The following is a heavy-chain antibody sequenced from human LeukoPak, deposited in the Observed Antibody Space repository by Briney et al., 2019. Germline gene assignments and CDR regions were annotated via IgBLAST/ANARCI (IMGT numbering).Heavy chain of an antibody. V-gene: IGHV3-21*01. CDR3: ATLQDSSGYYYVDY. Sequence: AGRSLRLSCVASGFTFSSYSMNWVRQAPGKGLQWVISISSSSYIYYADSVRGRFTISRDNAKNSLYLQMNRLRAEDTAVYYCATLQDSSGYYYVDYWGQGTLVTVSS. CDR2: ISSSSYI. CDR1: GFTFSSYS. D-gene: IGHD3-22*01. J-gene: IGHJ4*02.